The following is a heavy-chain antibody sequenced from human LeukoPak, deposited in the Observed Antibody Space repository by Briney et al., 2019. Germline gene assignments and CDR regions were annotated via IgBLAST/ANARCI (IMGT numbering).Heavy chain of an antibody. CDR1: GVSISSHY. CDR3: ARGLGAVAGRIYDGFDM. V-gene: IGHV4-59*11. J-gene: IGHJ3*02. D-gene: IGHD6-19*01. Sequence: SETLSLTCTVSGVSISSHYRSWVRQPPGKGLEWVGYIYFSGSTNYNPYLKSRVTISIDTPNNQLSLKLSSVTAADTGVYYCARGLGAVAGRIYDGFDMWGQGTMVTVSS. CDR2: IYFSGST.